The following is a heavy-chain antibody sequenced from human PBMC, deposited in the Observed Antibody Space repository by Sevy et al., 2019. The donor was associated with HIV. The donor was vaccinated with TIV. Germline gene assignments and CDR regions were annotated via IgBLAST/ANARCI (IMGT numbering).Heavy chain of an antibody. CDR1: GGTFSSYA. D-gene: IGHD3-3*01. CDR3: ASLQCRSGRFRNSRGRGY. J-gene: IGHJ4*02. CDR2: IIPINGIA. V-gene: IGHV1-69*04. Sequence: ASVKVSCKASGGTFSSYAISWVRQAPGQGLEWMGRIIPINGIANYSQKFQVRVTITADKSTSTAYMELSSLRSEDTAVYYCASLQCRSGRFRNSRGRGYWGQGTLVSDSS.